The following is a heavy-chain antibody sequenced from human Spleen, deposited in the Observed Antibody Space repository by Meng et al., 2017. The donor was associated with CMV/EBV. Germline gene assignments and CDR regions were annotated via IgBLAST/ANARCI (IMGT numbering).Heavy chain of an antibody. Sequence: SGPTLVKPTQTLTLTCTFSGFSLSTSGVGVGWIRQPPGKALEWLALIYWNDDKRYSPSLKSRLTITKDTSKNQVILTMTNVDPVDTATYYCAGSTSITMIVVAAFDIWGQGTMVTVSS. D-gene: IGHD3-22*01. J-gene: IGHJ3*02. CDR3: AGSTSITMIVVAAFDI. CDR2: IYWNDDK. V-gene: IGHV2-5*01. CDR1: GFSLSTSGVG.